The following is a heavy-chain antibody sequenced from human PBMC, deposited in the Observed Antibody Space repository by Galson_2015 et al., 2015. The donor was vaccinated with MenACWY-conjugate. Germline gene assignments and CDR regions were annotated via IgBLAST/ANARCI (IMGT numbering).Heavy chain of an antibody. V-gene: IGHV3-23*01. D-gene: IGHD2-15*01. CDR2: MSRSGTT. CDR3: AREGFRSDDTCYFYDY. Sequence: SLRLSCAASGFTFSNYGMAWVRQAPGKGLDWVSAMSRSGTTYYAASVKGRFTISRDNAKNTLYLQMNSLRVEDTAVYYCAREGFRSDDTCYFYDYWGQGTLVTVSS. CDR1: GFTFSNYG. J-gene: IGHJ4*02.